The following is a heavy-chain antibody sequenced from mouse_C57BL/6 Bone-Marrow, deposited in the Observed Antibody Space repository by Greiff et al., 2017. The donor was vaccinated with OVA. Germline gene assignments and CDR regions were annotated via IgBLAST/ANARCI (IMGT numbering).Heavy chain of an antibody. CDR1: GYTFTSYW. J-gene: IGHJ3*01. D-gene: IGHD2-3*01. CDR3: ERSGDGYYPAWFAY. Sequence: VQLQQSGAELVKPGASVKMSCKASGYTFTSYWITWVKQRPGQGLEWIGDIYPGSGSTNYNEKFKSKATLTVDTSSSTAYMQLGSLTSEDSAVYYCERSGDGYYPAWFAYWGQGTLVTVSA. V-gene: IGHV1-55*01. CDR2: IYPGSGST.